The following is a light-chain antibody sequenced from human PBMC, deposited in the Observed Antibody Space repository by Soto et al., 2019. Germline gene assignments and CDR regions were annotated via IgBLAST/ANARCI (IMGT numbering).Light chain of an antibody. J-gene: IGKJ3*01. CDR3: QQYDTYPFN. CDR2: KAS. CDR1: QSINNW. V-gene: IGKV1-5*03. Sequence: DIQMTRSPSTLSASIGDRVTITCRASQSINNWLAWYQQKPGKAPKVLIYKASSLESGVPSRFSGSESGTEFTLAINSLQPDEFATYYCQQYDTYPFNVGPGTKVDIK.